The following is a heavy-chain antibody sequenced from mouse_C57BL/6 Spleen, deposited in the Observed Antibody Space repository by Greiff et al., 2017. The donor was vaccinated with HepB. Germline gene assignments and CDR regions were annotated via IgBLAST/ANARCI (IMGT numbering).Heavy chain of an antibody. V-gene: IGHV1-76*01. Sequence: VQLQQSGAELVRPGASVKLSCKASGYTFTDYYINWVKQRPGQGLEWIARIYPGSGNTYYNEKFKGKATLTAEKSSSTAYMQLSSLTSEDSAVYFCARDHRYYGGYFDVWGTGTTVTVSS. CDR2: IYPGSGNT. CDR1: GYTFTDYY. CDR3: ARDHRYYGGYFDV. J-gene: IGHJ1*03. D-gene: IGHD2-1*01.